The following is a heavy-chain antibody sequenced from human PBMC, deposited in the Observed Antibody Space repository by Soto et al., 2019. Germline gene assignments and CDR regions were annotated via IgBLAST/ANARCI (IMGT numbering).Heavy chain of an antibody. D-gene: IGHD1-1*01. V-gene: IGHV4-31*03. CDR2: IYYSGST. J-gene: IGHJ5*02. Sequence: TLSLTCTVSGGSISSGGYYWSWIRQHPGKGLEWMGYIYYSGSTYYNPSLKSRVTISVDTSKNQFSLKLSSVTAADTAVYYCARDCGTARGNWFDPWGQGTLVTVSS. CDR3: ARDCGTARGNWFDP. CDR1: GGSISSGGYY.